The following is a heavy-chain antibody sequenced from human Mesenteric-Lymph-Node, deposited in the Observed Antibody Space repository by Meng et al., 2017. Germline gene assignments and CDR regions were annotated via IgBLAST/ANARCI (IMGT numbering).Heavy chain of an antibody. Sequence: QVQLQQWGAGQWKPPETLSLTCAVYVGSFSGYSWNWIRQSPGKGLEWIGDINHNGSTNYNPSLKSRVTISVDTSKNQFSLKLSYVTAADTAVYYCARDQGGAGAYWGQGTLVTVSS. CDR2: INHNGST. CDR1: VGSFSGYS. V-gene: IGHV4-34*01. D-gene: IGHD2-15*01. J-gene: IGHJ4*02. CDR3: ARDQGGAGAY.